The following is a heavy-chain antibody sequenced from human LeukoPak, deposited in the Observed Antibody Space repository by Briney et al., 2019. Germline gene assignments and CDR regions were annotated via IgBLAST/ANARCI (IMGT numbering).Heavy chain of an antibody. CDR1: GFTFSSYS. V-gene: IGHV3-21*01. Sequence: GGSLRLSCAASGFTFSSYSMNWVRQAPGKGLEWVSSISSSSSYIYYADSVKGRFTISRDNAKNSLYLQMNSLRAEDTAVYYCARDRRSRAFDIWGQGTMVTVSS. CDR2: ISSSSSYI. J-gene: IGHJ3*02. CDR3: ARDRRSRAFDI.